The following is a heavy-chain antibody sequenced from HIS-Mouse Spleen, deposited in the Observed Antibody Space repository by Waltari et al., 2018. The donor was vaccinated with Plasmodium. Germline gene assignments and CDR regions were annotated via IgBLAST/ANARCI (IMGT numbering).Heavy chain of an antibody. V-gene: IGHV1-18*01. CDR3: ARGSAGDAFDI. J-gene: IGHJ3*02. Sequence: QVQLLQSGPAVKQPGASVKVPCKASGSPFTSYGTSWGRQAPGQGLEWMGWISPYNGNTNVAQKLQGRVTMTTDTSTSTAYMELRSLRSDDTAVYYCARGSAGDAFDIWGQGTMVTVSS. CDR1: GSPFTSYG. CDR2: ISPYNGNT. D-gene: IGHD6-19*01.